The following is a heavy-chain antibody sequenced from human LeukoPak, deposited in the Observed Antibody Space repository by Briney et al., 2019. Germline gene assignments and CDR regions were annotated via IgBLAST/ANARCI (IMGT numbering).Heavy chain of an antibody. V-gene: IGHV4-34*01. Sequence: SETLSLICGVYGGSFSGYYGRWIRHPPGGGLEGVGEIDQSGTTNYNPSLKSRVTISIDTSKKQFSLTLTSMTAADTAVYYCARVPHYYFGYGYFDTWGQGTRVTVSS. J-gene: IGHJ4*02. CDR1: GGSFSGYY. CDR2: IDQSGTT. D-gene: IGHD3-10*01. CDR3: ARVPHYYFGYGYFDT.